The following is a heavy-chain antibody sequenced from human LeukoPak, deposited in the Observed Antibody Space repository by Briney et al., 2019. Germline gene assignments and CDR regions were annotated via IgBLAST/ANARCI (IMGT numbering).Heavy chain of an antibody. V-gene: IGHV1-69*05. CDR2: IIPIFGTA. J-gene: IGHJ4*02. D-gene: IGHD5-18*01. Sequence: SVKVPCKASGYTFTSYDINWVRQATGQGLEWMGRIIPIFGTANYAQKFQGRVTITTDESTSTAYMELSSLRSEDTAVYYCARETMDTAMALPIDYWGQGTLVTVSS. CDR1: GYTFTSYD. CDR3: ARETMDTAMALPIDY.